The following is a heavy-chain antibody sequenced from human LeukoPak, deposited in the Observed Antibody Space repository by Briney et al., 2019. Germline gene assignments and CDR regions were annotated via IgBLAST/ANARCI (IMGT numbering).Heavy chain of an antibody. Sequence: SETLSLTCTVSGGSISSYYWSWIRQPPGKGLEWIGYIYYSGSTNYNPSPKSRVTISVDTSKNQFSLKLSSVTAADTAVYYCARVSSDFDYWGQGTLVTVSS. CDR1: GGSISSYY. J-gene: IGHJ4*02. V-gene: IGHV4-59*01. CDR3: ARVSSDFDY. CDR2: IYYSGST. D-gene: IGHD3-16*02.